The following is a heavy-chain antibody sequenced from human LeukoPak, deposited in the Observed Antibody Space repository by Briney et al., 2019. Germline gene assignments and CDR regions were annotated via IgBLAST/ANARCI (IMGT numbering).Heavy chain of an antibody. D-gene: IGHD2-15*01. CDR3: ARASLGYCSGGSCYSPDNYYYYYMDV. Sequence: PSETLSLTCTVSGGSITSSSYYWGWIRQPPGKGLEWIGEIYHSGSTNYNPSLKSRVTISVDKSKNQFSLKLSSVTAADTAVYYCARASLGYCSGGSCYSPDNYYYYYMDVWGKGTTVTVSS. CDR1: GGSITSSSYY. J-gene: IGHJ6*03. CDR2: IYHSGST. V-gene: IGHV4-39*07.